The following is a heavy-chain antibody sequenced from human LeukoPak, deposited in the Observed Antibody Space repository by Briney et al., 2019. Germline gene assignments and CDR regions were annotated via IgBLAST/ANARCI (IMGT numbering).Heavy chain of an antibody. CDR3: VKGSGAKGDY. D-gene: IGHD2-15*01. J-gene: IGHJ4*02. Sequence: GGSLRLSCAASGFSFSTYVMTWVRQAPGKGLEWVSSIHGGGSTTFYTDSVRGRFTISRDNSKNKVCLQMNGLRAEDTGIYYCVKGSGAKGDYWGQGTLVTVSS. CDR1: GFSFSTYV. CDR2: IHGGGSTT. V-gene: IGHV3-23*01.